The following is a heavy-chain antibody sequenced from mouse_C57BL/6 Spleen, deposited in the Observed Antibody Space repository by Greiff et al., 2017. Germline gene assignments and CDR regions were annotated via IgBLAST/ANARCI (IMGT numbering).Heavy chain of an antibody. CDR1: GYTFTDYE. Sequence: VQLQQSGAELVRPGASVTLSCKASGYTFTDYEMHWVKPTPVHGLEWIGAIDPETGGTAYNQKFKGKAILTADKSSSTAYMELRSLTSEDSAVYYCTRSNYGSSYVSAMDYWGQGTSVTVSS. J-gene: IGHJ4*01. CDR3: TRSNYGSSYVSAMDY. CDR2: IDPETGGT. V-gene: IGHV1-15*01. D-gene: IGHD1-1*01.